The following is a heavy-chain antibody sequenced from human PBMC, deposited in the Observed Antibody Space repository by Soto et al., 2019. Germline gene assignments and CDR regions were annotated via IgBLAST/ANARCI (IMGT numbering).Heavy chain of an antibody. Sequence: GGSLRLSCVVSGVSFSDYSMDWVRQAPGTGLEWXSLIXXXSXYXXXAXXXXGRFTVSRDNAKNSLYLQMNSLTVEDTAVYYCARESEDLTSNFDYWGQGTLVTVSS. J-gene: IGHJ4*02. CDR1: GVSFSDYS. V-gene: IGHV3-21*06. CDR2: IXXXSXYX. CDR3: ARESEDLTSNFDY.